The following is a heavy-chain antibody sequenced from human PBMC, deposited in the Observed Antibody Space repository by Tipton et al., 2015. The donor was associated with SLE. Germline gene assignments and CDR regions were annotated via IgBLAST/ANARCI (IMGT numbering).Heavy chain of an antibody. CDR1: GDSISSYY. Sequence: LRLSCTVSGDSISSYYWSWVRQPPGKGLEWIGYIYYSGSTNYNPSLKSRVTISVDTSKNQFSLKLSSVTAADTAVYYCARGLRSYSNYYYYYMDVWGKGTTVTVSS. J-gene: IGHJ6*03. CDR2: IYYSGST. CDR3: ARGLRSYSNYYYYYMDV. D-gene: IGHD1-26*01. V-gene: IGHV4-59*01.